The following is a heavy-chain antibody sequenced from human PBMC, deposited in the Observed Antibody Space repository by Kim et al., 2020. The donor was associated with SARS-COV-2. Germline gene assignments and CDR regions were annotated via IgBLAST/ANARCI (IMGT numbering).Heavy chain of an antibody. D-gene: IGHD3-3*01. Sequence: ASVKVSCKASGYTFTSYDINWVRQATGQGLEWMGWMNPNSGNTGYAQKFQGRVTMTRNTSISTAYMELSSLRSEDTVVYYCARRGGKKDDFWSGYYNYYYYYMDVWGKGTTVTVSS. CDR1: GYTFTSYD. CDR3: ARRGGKKDDFWSGYYNYYYYYMDV. CDR2: MNPNSGNT. J-gene: IGHJ6*03. V-gene: IGHV1-8*01.